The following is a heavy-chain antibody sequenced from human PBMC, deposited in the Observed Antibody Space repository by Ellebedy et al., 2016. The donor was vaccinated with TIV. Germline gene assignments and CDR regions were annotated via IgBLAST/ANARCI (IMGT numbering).Heavy chain of an antibody. J-gene: IGHJ4*02. CDR3: AKDGGFYFGSGSYFDY. Sequence: PGGPLRLSCAASGFTFSSFGMNWVRQAPGKGLEWVSSISSGSTYIYYADSVKGRFTISRDNAKNSLYLQMNSLRDEDTAVYYCAKDGGFYFGSGSYFDYWGQGTLVTVSS. CDR2: ISSGSTYI. D-gene: IGHD3-10*01. CDR1: GFTFSSFG. V-gene: IGHV3-48*02.